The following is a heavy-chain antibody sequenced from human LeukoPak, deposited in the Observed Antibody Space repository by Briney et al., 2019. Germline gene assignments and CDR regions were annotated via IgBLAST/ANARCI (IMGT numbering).Heavy chain of an antibody. V-gene: IGHV4-31*03. CDR2: IYYSGST. D-gene: IGHD3-22*01. CDR3: ARVVSRDYYYGMDV. Sequence: PSETLSLTCTVSGGSISSGAYYWSWIRQHPGKGLEWIGYIYYSGSTYYNPSLKSRVTISVDTSKKQISLQLSSVTAADTAVYYCARVVSRDYYYGMDVWGQGTTVTVSS. CDR1: GGSISSGAYY. J-gene: IGHJ6*02.